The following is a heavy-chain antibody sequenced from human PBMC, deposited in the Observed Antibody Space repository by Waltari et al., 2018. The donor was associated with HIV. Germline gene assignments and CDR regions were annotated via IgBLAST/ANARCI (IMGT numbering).Heavy chain of an antibody. D-gene: IGHD6-13*01. J-gene: IGHJ4*02. CDR2: IWSDGSNK. V-gene: IGHV3-33*01. Sequence: QVQLLESGGGVVQPGRSLRLSCEASGLIFSIYGMHWVRQAPGKGLEWVAVIWSDGSNKYYADSVKGRFTISRDNSKNTLYLQMNSLRAEDTAVYYCASAAGPFDNWGQGTLVTVSS. CDR3: ASAAGPFDN. CDR1: GLIFSIYG.